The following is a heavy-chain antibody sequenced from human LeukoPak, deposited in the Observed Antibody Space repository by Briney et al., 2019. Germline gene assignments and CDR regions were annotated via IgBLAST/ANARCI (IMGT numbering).Heavy chain of an antibody. CDR1: GYTFTSYA. D-gene: IGHD6-19*01. CDR2: INAGNGNT. CDR3: ARDPGSSGYYRYYMDV. Sequence: ASVKVSCKASGYTFTSYAMHWVRQAPGQRLEWMGWINAGNGNTKYSQEFQGRVTITRDTSASTAYMALSSLRSEDMAVYYCARDPGSSGYYRYYMDVWGKGTTVTVSS. J-gene: IGHJ6*03. V-gene: IGHV1-3*03.